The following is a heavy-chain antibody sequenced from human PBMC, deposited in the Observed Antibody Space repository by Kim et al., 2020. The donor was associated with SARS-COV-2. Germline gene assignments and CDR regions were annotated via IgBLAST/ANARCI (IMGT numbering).Heavy chain of an antibody. D-gene: IGHD6-19*01. Sequence: TKDYAAPVRGRFTSSRDDSKNTLYLQMNGLKTEDTAVYYCTTDRGSSGCIDWGQGTLVTVSS. CDR3: TTDRGSSGCID. V-gene: IGHV3-15*01. CDR2: TK. J-gene: IGHJ4*02.